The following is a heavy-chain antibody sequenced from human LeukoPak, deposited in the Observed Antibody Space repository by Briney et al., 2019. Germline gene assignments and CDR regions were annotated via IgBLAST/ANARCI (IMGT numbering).Heavy chain of an antibody. J-gene: IGHJ4*02. Sequence: ASVKVSCKASGGTFSSYAISWVRQAPGQGLEWMGGIIPIFGTANYAQKFQGRVTITRDTSASTAYMELSSLRSEDTAVYYCAREETDYDYVWGSYRFDYWGQGTLVTVSS. CDR3: AREETDYDYVWGSYRFDY. V-gene: IGHV1-69*05. CDR1: GGTFSSYA. CDR2: IIPIFGTA. D-gene: IGHD3-16*02.